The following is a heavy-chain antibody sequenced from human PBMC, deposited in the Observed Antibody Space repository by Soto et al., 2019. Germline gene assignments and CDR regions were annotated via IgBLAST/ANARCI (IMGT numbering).Heavy chain of an antibody. CDR2: ISGSGGST. D-gene: IGHD5-18*01. J-gene: IGHJ4*02. CDR3: AKRPYPVDTAMAFYYFDY. Sequence: GGSLRLSCAASGFTFSSYAMSWVHQAPGKGLEWVSAISGSGGSTYYADSVKGRFTISRDNSKNTLYLQMNSLRAEDTAVYYCAKRPYPVDTAMAFYYFDYWGQGTLVTVAS. CDR1: GFTFSSYA. V-gene: IGHV3-23*01.